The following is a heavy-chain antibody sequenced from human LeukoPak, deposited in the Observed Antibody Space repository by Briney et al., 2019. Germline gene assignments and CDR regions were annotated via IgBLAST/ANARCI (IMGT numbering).Heavy chain of an antibody. CDR1: GVSFPNFE. CDR2: ISESSDTT. Sequence: PGGSLRLSCEVSGVSFPNFEMAWARQAPGKGLEWVAFISESSDTTYYADSVRGRFTISRDNAKNSLHLQMTSLRAEDTAVYHCARVPSNSWSPGSFTNWGLGALVTVAS. J-gene: IGHJ4*02. D-gene: IGHD3-10*01. V-gene: IGHV3-48*03. CDR3: ARVPSNSWSPGSFTN.